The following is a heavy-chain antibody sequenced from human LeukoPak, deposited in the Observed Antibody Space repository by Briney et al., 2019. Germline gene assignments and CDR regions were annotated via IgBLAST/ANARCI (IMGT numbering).Heavy chain of an antibody. J-gene: IGHJ4*02. D-gene: IGHD3-10*01. CDR2: ISYDGSNK. CDR3: AKGLTWFGESPGGFDY. Sequence: GGSLRLSCAASGFTFSSYGMHWVRRAPGKGLEWVAVISYDGSNKYYADSVKGRFTISRDNSKNTLYLQMNSLRAEDTAVYYCAKGLTWFGESPGGFDYWGQGTLVTVSS. V-gene: IGHV3-30*18. CDR1: GFTFSSYG.